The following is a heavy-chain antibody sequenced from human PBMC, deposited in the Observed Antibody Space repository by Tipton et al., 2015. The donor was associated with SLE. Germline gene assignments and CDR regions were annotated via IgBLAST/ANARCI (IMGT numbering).Heavy chain of an antibody. Sequence: LRLSCTVSGGSISRAGYYWSWIRLHPVKGLEWMGYIYYSGRTYYNPSLESRVTISVDTSKNQFSLQLTSVTAADTAVYYCARDSRIGWFDPWGQGTLVTVSS. D-gene: IGHD2-15*01. V-gene: IGHV4-31*02. CDR2: IYYSGRT. J-gene: IGHJ5*02. CDR3: ARDSRIGWFDP. CDR1: GGSISRAGYY.